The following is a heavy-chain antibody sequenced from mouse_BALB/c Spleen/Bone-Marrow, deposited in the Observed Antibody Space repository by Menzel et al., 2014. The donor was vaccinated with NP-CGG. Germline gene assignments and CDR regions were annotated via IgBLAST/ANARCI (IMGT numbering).Heavy chain of an antibody. CDR2: INPDSSTI. CDR3: TRLHYYGYSAY. J-gene: IGHJ3*01. V-gene: IGHV4-1*02. D-gene: IGHD1-2*01. Sequence: EVMLVEFGGGLVQPGGSLKLSCAASGFDFSSYWMSWVRQAPGKGLEWIGEINPDSSTINYTPSLKDKFIISRVNAKNTLYLQKNKVRSEDTALYYCTRLHYYGYSAYWGQGTLVTVST. CDR1: GFDFSSYW.